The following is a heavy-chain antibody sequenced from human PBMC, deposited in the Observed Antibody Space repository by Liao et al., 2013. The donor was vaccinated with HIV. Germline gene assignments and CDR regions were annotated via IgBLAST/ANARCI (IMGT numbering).Heavy chain of an antibody. CDR3: ARDRGYCSGGSCYSWFDP. Sequence: QVQLQESGPGLVKPSETLSLTCTVSGGSISSYYWSWIRQPPGKGLEWIGSIYYSGSTNYSPSLKSRVTISVDTSKNQFSLKLSSVTAADTAVYYCARDRGYCSGGSCYSWFDPWGQGTLVTVSS. CDR1: GGSISSYY. J-gene: IGHJ5*02. D-gene: IGHD2-15*01. CDR2: IYYSGST. V-gene: IGHV4-59*12.